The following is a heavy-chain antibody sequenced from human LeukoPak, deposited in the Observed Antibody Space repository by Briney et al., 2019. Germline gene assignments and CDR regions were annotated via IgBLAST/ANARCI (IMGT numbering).Heavy chain of an antibody. V-gene: IGHV4-39*07. CDR3: ARSSPTVGATAADYYYGMDV. CDR2: IYYSGST. J-gene: IGHJ6*02. D-gene: IGHD1-26*01. Sequence: SETLSLTCPVSGGSISSSSYYWGWIRQPPGKGLEWIGSIYYSGSTYYNPSLKSRVTISVDTSKNQFSLKLSSVTAADTAVYYCARSSPTVGATAADYYYGMDVWGQGTTVTVSS. CDR1: GGSISSSSYY.